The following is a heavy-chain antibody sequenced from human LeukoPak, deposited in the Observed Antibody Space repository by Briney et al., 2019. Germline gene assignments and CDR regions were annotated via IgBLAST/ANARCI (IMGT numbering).Heavy chain of an antibody. CDR3: AREDSSGWYRFDY. D-gene: IGHD6-19*01. Sequence: GASVKVSCKASGYTFTGYYMHWVRQAPGRGLEWMGRINPNSGGTNYAQKFQGRVTMTRDTSISTAYMELSRLRSDDTAVYYCAREDSSGWYRFDYWGQGTLVTVSS. CDR2: INPNSGGT. J-gene: IGHJ4*02. V-gene: IGHV1-2*06. CDR1: GYTFTGYY.